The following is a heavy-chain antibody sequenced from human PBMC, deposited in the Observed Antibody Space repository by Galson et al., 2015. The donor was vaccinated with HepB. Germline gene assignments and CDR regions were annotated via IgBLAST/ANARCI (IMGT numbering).Heavy chain of an antibody. CDR1: GYTFTGYY. Sequence: SVKVSCKASGYTFTGYYMHWVRQAPGQGLEWMGWINPNSGGTNYAQKFQGWVTMTRDTSISTAYMELSRLRSDDTAVYYCARGGRYDIWTGYPWDYYGMDVWGQGTTVTVSS. CDR2: INPNSGGT. V-gene: IGHV1-2*04. D-gene: IGHD3-9*01. CDR3: ARGGRYDIWTGYPWDYYGMDV. J-gene: IGHJ6*02.